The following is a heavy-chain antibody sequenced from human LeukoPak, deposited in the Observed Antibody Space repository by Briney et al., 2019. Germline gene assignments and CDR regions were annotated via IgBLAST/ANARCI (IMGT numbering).Heavy chain of an antibody. J-gene: IGHJ4*02. V-gene: IGHV3-7*01. CDR2: INQDGSEK. CDR1: GFTFSSYW. D-gene: IGHD6-6*01. CDR3: ARVVSDEAEDDY. Sequence: GGSLRLSCAASGFTFSSYWMNWVRQAPGKGLEWVANINQDGSEKYYVDSVKGRFTISRDNAKNSLYLQMNSLRAEDTAVYYCARVVSDEAEDDYWGQGTLVTVSS.